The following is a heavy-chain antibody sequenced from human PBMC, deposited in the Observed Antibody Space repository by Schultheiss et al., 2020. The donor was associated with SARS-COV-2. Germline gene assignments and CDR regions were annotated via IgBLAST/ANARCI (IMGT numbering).Heavy chain of an antibody. J-gene: IGHJ3*02. CDR1: GGSISSSSYY. Sequence: SQTLSLTFTVSGGSISSSSYYWGWIRQPPGKGLEWIGSIYYSGSTYYNPSLKSRVTISVDTSKNQFSLKLSSVTAADTAVYYCARGSRDAFDIWGQGTMVTVSS. CDR2: IYYSGST. CDR3: ARGSRDAFDI. V-gene: IGHV4-39*07.